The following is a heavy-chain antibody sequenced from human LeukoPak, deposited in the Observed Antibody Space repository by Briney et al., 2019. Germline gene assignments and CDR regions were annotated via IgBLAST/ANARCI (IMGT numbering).Heavy chain of an antibody. CDR1: GFTFSSYA. V-gene: IGHV3-23*01. Sequence: GGSLRLSCAASGFTFSSYAMSWVRQAPGKGLEWVSGVNGRGETTVYAASVEGRFTISRDNSKNTLYLQLNSLRVEDTAVYFCAKDQGSGHGSYTWGTFDYWGLGSLVTVFS. J-gene: IGHJ4*01. D-gene: IGHD3-3*01. CDR3: AKDQGSGHGSYTWGTFDY. CDR2: VNGRGETT.